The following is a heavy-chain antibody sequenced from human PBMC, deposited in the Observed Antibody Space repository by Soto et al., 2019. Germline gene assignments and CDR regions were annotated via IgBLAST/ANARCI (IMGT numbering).Heavy chain of an antibody. CDR1: GGSISSSSYY. V-gene: IGHV4-39*01. CDR2: IYYSGST. CDR3: ARHRHTAMANFDY. Sequence: TSEMLSLTCTVCGGSISSSSYYWGWIPQPPGKGLEWIGSIYYSGSTYYNPSLKSRVTISVDTSKNQFSLKLSSVTAADTAVYYCARHRHTAMANFDYWGQGTLVTVSS. J-gene: IGHJ4*02. D-gene: IGHD5-18*01.